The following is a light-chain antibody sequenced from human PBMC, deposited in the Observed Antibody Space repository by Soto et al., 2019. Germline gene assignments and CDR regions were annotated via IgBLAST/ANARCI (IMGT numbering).Light chain of an antibody. J-gene: IGKJ1*01. CDR2: GAS. CDR1: QSVSSN. Sequence: DIVMTQSPATLSVSPGERATLSCGSIQSVSSNLAWYQQKPGQAPRLLIYGASTRATGIPARFSGSGSGTEFTLTISSLQSEDFAVNYCQQYNNWSPTWTFGQGTKVDIK. V-gene: IGKV3-15*01. CDR3: QQYNNWSPTWT.